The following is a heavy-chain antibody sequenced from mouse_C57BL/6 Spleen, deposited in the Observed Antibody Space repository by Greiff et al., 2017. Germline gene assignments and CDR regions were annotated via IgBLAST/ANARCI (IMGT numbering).Heavy chain of an antibody. V-gene: IGHV1-55*01. Sequence: QVQLQQPGAELVKPGASVKMSCKASGYTFTSYWITWVKQRPGQGLEWIGDIYPGSGSTNYNEKFKSKATLTVDTSSSTAYMQLSSLTSEDSAVYYCARSIYDDYGGGHAMDYWGQGTSVTVSS. J-gene: IGHJ4*01. CDR1: GYTFTSYW. CDR3: ARSIYDDYGGGHAMDY. D-gene: IGHD2-4*01. CDR2: IYPGSGST.